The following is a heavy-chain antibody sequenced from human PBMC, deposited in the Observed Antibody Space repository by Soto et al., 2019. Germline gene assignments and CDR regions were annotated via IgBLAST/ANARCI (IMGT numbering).Heavy chain of an antibody. CDR3: ARYPYYYGSGPSYGMDV. CDR2: IYYSGST. J-gene: IGHJ6*02. CDR1: GGSISSGDYY. V-gene: IGHV4-30-4*01. D-gene: IGHD3-10*01. Sequence: SETLSLTCTVSGGSISSGDYYWSWIRQPPGKGLEWIGYIYYSGSTYYNPSLKSRVTISVDTSKNQFSLKLSSVTAADTAVYYCARYPYYYGSGPSYGMDVWGQGTTVTVSS.